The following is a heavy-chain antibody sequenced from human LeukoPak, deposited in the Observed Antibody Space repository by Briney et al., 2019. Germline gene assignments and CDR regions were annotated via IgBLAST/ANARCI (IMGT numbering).Heavy chain of an antibody. CDR1: GFTFSSYA. CDR3: AKDHPAMVYYFDY. D-gene: IGHD5-18*01. J-gene: IGHJ4*02. Sequence: GGSLRLSCAASGFTFSSYAMSWVRQAPGKGLEWVSAISGSGGSTYYADSVKGRFTISRDNSKNTLHLQMNSLRAKDTAVYYCAKDHPAMVYYFDYWGQGTLVTVSS. CDR2: ISGSGGST. V-gene: IGHV3-23*01.